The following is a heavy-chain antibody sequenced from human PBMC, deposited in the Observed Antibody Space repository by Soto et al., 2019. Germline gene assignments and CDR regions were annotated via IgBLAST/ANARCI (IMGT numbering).Heavy chain of an antibody. CDR2: ISAYNGNT. CDR3: ARARIAVAGTDYYYGMDV. V-gene: IGHV1-18*01. Sequence: QVQLVQSGAEVKKPGASVKVSCKASGYTFTSYGISWVRQAPGQGLEWMGWISAYNGNTNYAQKLQGRVTMTTDTSTSTAYMELRSLRSDVTAVYYCARARIAVAGTDYYYGMDVWGQGTTVTVSS. CDR1: GYTFTSYG. J-gene: IGHJ6*02. D-gene: IGHD6-19*01.